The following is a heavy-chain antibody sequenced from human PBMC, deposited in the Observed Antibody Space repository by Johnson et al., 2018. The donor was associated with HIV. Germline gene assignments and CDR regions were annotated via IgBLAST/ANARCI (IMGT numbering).Heavy chain of an antibody. Sequence: EQLVESGGGVVRPGGSLRLSCAASGFTFDDYAMSWVRQAPGKGLEWVSDINWNGGSTGYADSVKGRFSISRDNAKNSLFLQMNNLRAEDTALYYCARAEYGYSSSWYGTFDIWGQGTMVTVSS. V-gene: IGHV3-20*04. J-gene: IGHJ3*02. CDR3: ARAEYGYSSSWYGTFDI. D-gene: IGHD6-13*01. CDR2: INWNGGST. CDR1: GFTFDDYA.